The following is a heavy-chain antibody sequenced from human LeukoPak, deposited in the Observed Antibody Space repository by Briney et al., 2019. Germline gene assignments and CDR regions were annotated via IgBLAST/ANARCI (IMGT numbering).Heavy chain of an antibody. Sequence: GGFLRLSCAASGFTFSSYAMSWVRQAPGKGLEWVSAISGSGGGTYYADSVKGRFTISRDNSKNTLYLQMNSLRAEDTAVYYCAKGGFYYPLDYWGQGTLVTVSS. CDR1: GFTFSSYA. CDR2: ISGSGGGT. V-gene: IGHV3-23*01. CDR3: AKGGFYYPLDY. J-gene: IGHJ4*02. D-gene: IGHD3-22*01.